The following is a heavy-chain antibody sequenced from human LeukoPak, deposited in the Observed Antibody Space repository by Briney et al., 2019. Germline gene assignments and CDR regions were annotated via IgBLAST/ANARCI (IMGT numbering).Heavy chain of an antibody. CDR3: ARADIAVAIA. D-gene: IGHD6-19*01. J-gene: IGHJ5*02. V-gene: IGHV1-69*05. Sequence: EASVEVSCKASGGTFSSYAISWVRQAPGQGLEWMGGIIPIFGTANYAQKSQGRVTITTDESTSTAYMELSSLRSEDTAVYYCARADIAVAIAWGQGTLVTVSS. CDR2: IIPIFGTA. CDR1: GGTFSSYA.